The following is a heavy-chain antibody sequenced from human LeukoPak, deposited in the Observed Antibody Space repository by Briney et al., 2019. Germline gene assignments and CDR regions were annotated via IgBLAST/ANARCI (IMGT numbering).Heavy chain of an antibody. CDR2: IIPIFGTA. J-gene: IGHJ5*02. CDR3: ARGEDRGLYDFWSGGNWFDP. Sequence: SVKVSCKASGGTFSSCAISWVRQAPGQGLEWMGGIIPIFGTANYAQKFQGRVTITTDESTSTAYMELSSLRSEDTAVYYCARGEDRGLYDFWSGGNWFDPWGQGTLVTVSS. V-gene: IGHV1-69*05. D-gene: IGHD3-3*01. CDR1: GGTFSSCA.